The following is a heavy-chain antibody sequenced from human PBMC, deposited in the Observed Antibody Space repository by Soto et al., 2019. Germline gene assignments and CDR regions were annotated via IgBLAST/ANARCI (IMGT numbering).Heavy chain of an antibody. CDR1: GFTFNTAW. CDR3: TAGSPFNY. CDR2: IKGKPDGGAT. J-gene: IGHJ4*02. Sequence: PGGSLRLSCAASGFTFNTAWLTWVRQAPGKGLEWVGRIKGKPDGGATDYAALVEGRFMISRDDSQNTVFLQMNSLKTDDTAVYYCTAGSPFNYWGPGTLVTVSS. V-gene: IGHV3-15*01.